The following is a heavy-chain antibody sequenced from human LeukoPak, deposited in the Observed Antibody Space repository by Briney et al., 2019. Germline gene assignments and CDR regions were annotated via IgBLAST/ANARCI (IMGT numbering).Heavy chain of an antibody. CDR2: VNGDGSST. CDR3: TRTGDSTGYTYYYDY. D-gene: IGHD6-19*01. J-gene: IGHJ4*02. CDR1: GFTFTNRW. V-gene: IGHV3-74*01. Sequence: PGGSLRLSCAASGFTFTNRWMHWVRQAPGKGLMWVSRVNGDGSSTSYADSVEGRFTISRDNAKNTVYLQMNSLRVEDSAVYYCTRTGDSTGYTYYYDYWGQGTLVTVSS.